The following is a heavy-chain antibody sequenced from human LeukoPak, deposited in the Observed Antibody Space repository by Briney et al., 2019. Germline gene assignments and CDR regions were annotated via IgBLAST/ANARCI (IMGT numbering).Heavy chain of an antibody. Sequence: ASVKVSCKASGYTFTGYYMHWVRQAPGQGLEWMGWINPNSGGTNYAQKFQGRVTMTRDTSISTAYMELSRLRSDDTAVYYCAREKGYSYGYSNWFGPWGQGTLVTVSS. V-gene: IGHV1-2*02. D-gene: IGHD5-18*01. CDR3: AREKGYSYGYSNWFGP. CDR1: GYTFTGYY. CDR2: INPNSGGT. J-gene: IGHJ5*02.